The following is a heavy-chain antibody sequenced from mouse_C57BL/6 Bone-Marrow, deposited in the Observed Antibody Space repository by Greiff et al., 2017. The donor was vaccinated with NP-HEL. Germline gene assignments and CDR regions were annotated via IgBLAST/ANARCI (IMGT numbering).Heavy chain of an antibody. Sequence: QVQLKESGPELVKPGASVKISCKASGYAFSSSWMNWVKQRPGKGLEWIGRIYPGDGDTNYNGKFKGKATLTADKSSSTAYMQLSSLTSEDSAVYFCAGDGYYWAYWGQGTLVTVSA. J-gene: IGHJ3*01. D-gene: IGHD2-3*01. CDR3: AGDGYYWAY. CDR1: GYAFSSSW. CDR2: IYPGDGDT. V-gene: IGHV1-82*01.